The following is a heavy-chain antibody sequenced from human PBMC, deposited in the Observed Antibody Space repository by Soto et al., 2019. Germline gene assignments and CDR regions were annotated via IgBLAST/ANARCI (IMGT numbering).Heavy chain of an antibody. J-gene: IGHJ6*02. V-gene: IGHV1-46*01. CDR3: ARDRGAVVTAMPYYYYYGMDV. CDR1: GYTFTSYY. CDR2: INPSGGST. D-gene: IGHD2-21*02. Sequence: QVQLVQSGAEVKKPGASVKVSCKASGYTFTSYYMHWVRQAPGQGLEWMGIINPSGGSTSYAQKFQGRVTMTRDTSTSTVYMELSSLRSEDTAVYYCARDRGAVVTAMPYYYYYGMDVWGQGTTVTVSS.